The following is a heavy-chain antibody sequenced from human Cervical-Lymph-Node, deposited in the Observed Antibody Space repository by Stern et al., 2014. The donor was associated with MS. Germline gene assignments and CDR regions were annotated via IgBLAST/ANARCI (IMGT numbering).Heavy chain of an antibody. V-gene: IGHV3-11*01. CDR3: ARARVVYCVGGSCFFFDL. CDR1: GFNFSDYA. D-gene: IGHD2-15*01. CDR2: LRRDGVST. Sequence: QVQLVESGGGLVKPGGSVRVSCVGSGFNFSDYAMSWIRQAPGKGLEWVAYLRRDGVSTSYTDSVKGRFAVSRDNATNSLYLQIASLRPEDTAVYYCARARVVYCVGGSCFFFDLWGQGSLVTVSS. J-gene: IGHJ5*02.